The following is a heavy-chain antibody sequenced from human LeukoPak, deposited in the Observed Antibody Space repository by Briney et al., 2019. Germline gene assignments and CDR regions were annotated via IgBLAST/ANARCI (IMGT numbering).Heavy chain of an antibody. CDR3: ARTNYLLRYFDY. CDR1: GFSLSRSGMC. Sequence: SGPALVKPTQTLTLTCTFSGFSLSRSGMCVSWLRQPPGKALEWLARIDWDGDKFYSTALKSRLIISKDTSRNQVTLIMTNMDPVDTATYYCARTNYLLRYFDYWGQGALVTVSS. V-gene: IGHV2-70*17. D-gene: IGHD3-9*01. CDR2: IDWDGDK. J-gene: IGHJ4*02.